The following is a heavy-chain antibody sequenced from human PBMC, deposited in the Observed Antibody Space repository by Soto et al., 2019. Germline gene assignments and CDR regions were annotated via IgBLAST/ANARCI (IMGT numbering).Heavy chain of an antibody. CDR2: IYYSGST. V-gene: IGHV4-31*03. CDR3: ARFGYSTNIGIDY. J-gene: IGHJ4*02. D-gene: IGHD3-22*01. CDR1: GGSISSGGYY. Sequence: SETLSLTCTLSGGSISSGGYYWRWIRQHPGKGLEWIGYIYYSGSTYYNPSLKSRVTISVDTSKNQFSLKLSSVTAADTAVYYCARFGYSTNIGIDYWGQGTLVTVSS.